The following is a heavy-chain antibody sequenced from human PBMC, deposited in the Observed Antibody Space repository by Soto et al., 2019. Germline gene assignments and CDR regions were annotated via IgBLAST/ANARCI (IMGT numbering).Heavy chain of an antibody. CDR2: INHSGST. CDR1: GGSFSGYY. J-gene: IGHJ5*02. CDR3: ARDHSPGTGKWFDP. Sequence: PSETLSLTCAVYGGSFSGYYWSWIRQPPGKGLEWIGEINHSGSTNYNPSLKSRVTISVDTSKNQFSLKLSSVTAADTAVYYCARDHSPGTGKWFDPWGQGTLVTVS. V-gene: IGHV4-34*01.